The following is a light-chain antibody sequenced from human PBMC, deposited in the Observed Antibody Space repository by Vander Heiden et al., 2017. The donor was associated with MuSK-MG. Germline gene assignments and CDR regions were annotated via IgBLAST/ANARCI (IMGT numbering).Light chain of an antibody. CDR3: QHDNSSPYT. CDR2: KAS. V-gene: IGKV1-5*03. CDR1: QSVSSW. Sequence: DIEMTQSPYTLSASVGDRVTITCRASQSVSSWLAWYQQKPGRAPKLLIFKASILQSGVPSRFSGSGSGTEFTLTISSLQPDDFATYYFQHDNSSPYTFGQGTKLDFK. J-gene: IGKJ2*01.